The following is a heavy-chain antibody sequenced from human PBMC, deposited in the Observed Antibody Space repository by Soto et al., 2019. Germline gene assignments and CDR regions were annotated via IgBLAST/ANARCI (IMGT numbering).Heavy chain of an antibody. D-gene: IGHD3-3*01. CDR1: GFTFSSYA. CDR3: ARGLDYDFWAFGREGMAV. J-gene: IGHJ6*02. Sequence: QVQLVESGGGVVQPGRSLRLSCAASGFTFSSYAMHWVRQAPGKGLEWVAVISYDGSNKYYADSVKGRFTISRDNSKNTLYLKMNSLRAEDTAVYYCARGLDYDFWAFGREGMAVWGQGTTVTVSS. V-gene: IGHV3-30-3*01. CDR2: ISYDGSNK.